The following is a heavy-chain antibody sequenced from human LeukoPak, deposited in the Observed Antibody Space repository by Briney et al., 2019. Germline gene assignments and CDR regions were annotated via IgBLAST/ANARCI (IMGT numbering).Heavy chain of an antibody. D-gene: IGHD6-13*01. CDR2: IYYSGST. V-gene: IGHV4-39*01. CDR3: AREVAASSWSY. CDR1: GGSISSGSYY. Sequence: SETLSLTCTVSGGSISSGSYYWGWIRQPPGKGVEWVGSIYYSGSTYYNPSLKSRVTISVDTSKKQFSLKLNSVTAADTAVYYCAREVAASSWSYWGQGTLVTVSS. J-gene: IGHJ4*02.